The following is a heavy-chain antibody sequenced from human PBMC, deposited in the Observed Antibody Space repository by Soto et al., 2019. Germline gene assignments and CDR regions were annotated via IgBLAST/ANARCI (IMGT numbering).Heavy chain of an antibody. Sequence: PGASVKVSCKASGYTFTNYAMHWVRQAPGQRLEWMGWINAGNGNTKYSQKFQGRVTITRDTSASTAYMELSSLRSEDTAVYYCARVGAAAGPYYFDYWGQGTLVTVSS. J-gene: IGHJ4*02. CDR3: ARVGAAAGPYYFDY. D-gene: IGHD6-13*01. CDR2: INAGNGNT. V-gene: IGHV1-3*01. CDR1: GYTFTNYA.